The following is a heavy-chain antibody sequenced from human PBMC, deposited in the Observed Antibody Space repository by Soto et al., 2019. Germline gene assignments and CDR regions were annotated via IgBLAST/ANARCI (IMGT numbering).Heavy chain of an antibody. Sequence: PGGSLRLSCAASGFTFGSYGMHWVRQAPGKGLEWVAVISYDGSNKYYADSVKGRFTISRDNSKNTLYLQMNSLRAEDTAVYYCAKAGSGSYWDTGVDYWGQGTLVTDSS. V-gene: IGHV3-30*18. CDR3: AKAGSGSYWDTGVDY. CDR2: ISYDGSNK. CDR1: GFTFGSYG. D-gene: IGHD1-26*01. J-gene: IGHJ4*02.